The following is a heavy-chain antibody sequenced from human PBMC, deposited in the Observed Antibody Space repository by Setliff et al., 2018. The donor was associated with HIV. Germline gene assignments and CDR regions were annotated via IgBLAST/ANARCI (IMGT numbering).Heavy chain of an antibody. CDR2: INTNTGNP. V-gene: IGHV7-4-1*02. CDR3: ARDLNYVWGSDNAFDI. CDR1: GYTFTGHY. J-gene: IGHJ3*02. Sequence: ASVKVSCKASGYTFTGHYLHWVRQAPGQGLEWMGWINTNTGNPTYAQGFTGRFVFSLDTSVSTAYLQISSLKAEDTAVYYCARDLNYVWGSDNAFDIWGQGTMVTVSS. D-gene: IGHD3-16*01.